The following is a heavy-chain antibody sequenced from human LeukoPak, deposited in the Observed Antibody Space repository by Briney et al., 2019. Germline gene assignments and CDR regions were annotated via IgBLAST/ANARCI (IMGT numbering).Heavy chain of an antibody. V-gene: IGHV4-4*07. CDR3: ARETPSEGATLY. D-gene: IGHD1-14*01. J-gene: IGHJ4*02. Sequence: SETLSLICTVSGGSLSTYYWTWIRQPAEKGLEWIGRIYTSGDTNYNPSLKSRVTMSIDTSKNQFSLKVNFVTAADTAVYYCARETPSEGATLYWGQGTLVTVSS. CDR1: GGSLSTYY. CDR2: IYTSGDT.